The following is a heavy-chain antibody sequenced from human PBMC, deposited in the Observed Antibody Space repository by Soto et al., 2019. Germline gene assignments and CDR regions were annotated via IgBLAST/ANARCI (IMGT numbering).Heavy chain of an antibody. J-gene: IGHJ5*02. V-gene: IGHV4-34*01. CDR2: INHSGST. CDR3: ARVTSYPTYNWFDP. Sequence: SETLSLTCAVYGGSFSGYYWSWIRQPPGKGLEWIGEINHSGSTNYNTSLKSRVTISVDTSKNQFSLKLSSVTAADTAVYYCARVTSYPTYNWFDPWGQGTLVTVPS. D-gene: IGHD3-16*02. CDR1: GGSFSGYY.